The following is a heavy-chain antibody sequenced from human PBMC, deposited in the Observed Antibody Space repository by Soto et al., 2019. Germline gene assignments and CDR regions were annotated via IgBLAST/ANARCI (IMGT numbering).Heavy chain of an antibody. CDR2: IIPIFGTA. D-gene: IGHD6-6*01. Sequence: QVQLVQSGAEVKKPGSSVKVSCKASGGTFSSYAISWVRQAPGQGLEWMGGIIPIFGTANYAQKFQGRVTIPADESTSTAYMELGSLRSEDTAVYYCARGGIEYSSENWYFDLWGRGTLVTVSS. CDR3: ARGGIEYSSENWYFDL. J-gene: IGHJ2*01. V-gene: IGHV1-69*01. CDR1: GGTFSSYA.